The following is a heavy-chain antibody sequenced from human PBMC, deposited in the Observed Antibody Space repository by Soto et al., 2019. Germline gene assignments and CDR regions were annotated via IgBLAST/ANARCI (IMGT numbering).Heavy chain of an antibody. V-gene: IGHV3-9*01. CDR2: ISWNSGSI. Sequence: GGSLRLSCAASGFTFDDYAMHWVRQAPGKGLEWVSGISWNSGSIGYADSVKGRFTISRDNAKNSLYLQMNSLRAEDTAVYYCALLAAAGQIDYWGQGTLVTVSS. CDR1: GFTFDDYA. J-gene: IGHJ4*02. CDR3: ALLAAAGQIDY. D-gene: IGHD6-13*01.